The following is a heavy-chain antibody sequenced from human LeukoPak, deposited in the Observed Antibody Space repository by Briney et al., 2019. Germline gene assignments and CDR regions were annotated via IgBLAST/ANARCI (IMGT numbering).Heavy chain of an antibody. V-gene: IGHV3-7*01. D-gene: IGHD2-2*02. CDR1: GFTFSTYW. CDR3: AKRRCSSNSCYTGGFDY. CDR2: IKQDGSEK. Sequence: GGSLRLSCAASGFTFSTYWMTWVRQAPGKGLEWVANIKQDGSEKYYVDSVKGRFTISRDNANNSLYLQMNSLRAEDTAVYYCAKRRCSSNSCYTGGFDYWGQGTLVTVSS. J-gene: IGHJ4*02.